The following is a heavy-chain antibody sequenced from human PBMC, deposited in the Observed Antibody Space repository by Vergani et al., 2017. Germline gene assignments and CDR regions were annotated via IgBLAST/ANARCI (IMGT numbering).Heavy chain of an antibody. D-gene: IGHD3-3*01. CDR2: ISGSGGST. J-gene: IGHJ3*02. CDR1: GFTFSSYA. V-gene: IGHV3-23*01. Sequence: EVQLLESGGGLVQPGGSLRLSCAASGFTFSSYAMSWVRLAPGKGLEWVSAISGSGGSTYYADSVKGRFTISRDNSKNTLYLQMNSLRAEDTAVYYCAKVDGGVVITNHDAFDIWGQGTMVTVSS. CDR3: AKVDGGVVITNHDAFDI.